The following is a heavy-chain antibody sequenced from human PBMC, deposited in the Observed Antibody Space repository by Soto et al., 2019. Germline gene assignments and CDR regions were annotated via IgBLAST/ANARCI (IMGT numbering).Heavy chain of an antibody. V-gene: IGHV4-39*07. Sequence: TLSLTCTVSGGSISSSSYYWGWIRQPPGKGLEWIGSIYYSGSTYYNPSLKSRVTISVDTSKNQFSLKLSSVTAADTAVYYCASTGYYGSGSYPNWFDPWGQGTLVTVSS. CDR2: IYYSGST. CDR1: GGSISSSSYY. D-gene: IGHD3-10*01. J-gene: IGHJ5*02. CDR3: ASTGYYGSGSYPNWFDP.